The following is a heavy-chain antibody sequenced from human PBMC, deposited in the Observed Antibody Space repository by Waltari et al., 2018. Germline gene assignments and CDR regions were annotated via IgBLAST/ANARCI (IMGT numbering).Heavy chain of an antibody. CDR1: GGSFSGYY. CDR3: AKDMTDRGGAYYYYGMDV. V-gene: IGHV4-34*01. J-gene: IGHJ6*02. CDR2: INHSGST. D-gene: IGHD3-10*01. Sequence: QVQLQQWGAGLLKPSETLSLTCAVYGGSFSGYYWSWIRQPPGKGLEWIGEINHSGSTNYNPSPKSRVTISVDTSKNQFSLKLSSVTAADTALYYCAKDMTDRGGAYYYYGMDVWGQGTTVTVSS.